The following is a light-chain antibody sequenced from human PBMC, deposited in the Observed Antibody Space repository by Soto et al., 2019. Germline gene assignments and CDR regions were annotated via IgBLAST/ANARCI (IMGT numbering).Light chain of an antibody. J-gene: IGKJ1*01. Sequence: DIQMTQSPSTLPASVGDRVTVTCRASQSIRSWLAWYQEKPGKAPKPLIYKASLLETGVPSRFSGSGSGTEFTLTISSLQTDDFGTYYCQQYNSHPWTFGQGTKVDIK. V-gene: IGKV1-5*03. CDR2: KAS. CDR3: QQYNSHPWT. CDR1: QSIRSW.